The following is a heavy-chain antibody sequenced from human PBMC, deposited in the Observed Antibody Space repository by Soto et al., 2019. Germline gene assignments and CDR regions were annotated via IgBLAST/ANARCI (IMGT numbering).Heavy chain of an antibody. Sequence: EVQLVESGGGLVQPGRSLRLSCAASGFTFDDYAMHWVRPPPGKGLEWVSGISWNSGSIGYADSVKGRFTISRDNAKNSLYLQMNSLRAEDTALYYCAKDNYDILTGYWGDWGQGTLVTVSS. CDR3: AKDNYDILTGYWGD. J-gene: IGHJ4*02. V-gene: IGHV3-9*01. D-gene: IGHD3-9*01. CDR1: GFTFDDYA. CDR2: ISWNSGSI.